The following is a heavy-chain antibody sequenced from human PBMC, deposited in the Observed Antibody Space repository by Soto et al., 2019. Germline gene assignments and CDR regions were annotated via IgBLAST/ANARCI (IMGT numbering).Heavy chain of an antibody. J-gene: IGHJ4*02. Sequence: EVQLVDSGGGLVQPGGSLRLSCAASGFTFSSYTMNWVRQAPGKGLEWISYISSSSRTIYYADSVKGRFTISIDNAQNSLYLQMTSLRDEDTAVYYCARVPTRALDYWGQGTLVTVSS. D-gene: IGHD1-26*01. CDR1: GFTFSSYT. CDR2: ISSSSRTI. V-gene: IGHV3-48*02. CDR3: ARVPTRALDY.